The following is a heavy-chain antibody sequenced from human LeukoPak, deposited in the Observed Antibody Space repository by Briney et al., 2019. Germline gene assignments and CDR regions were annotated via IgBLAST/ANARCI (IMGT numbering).Heavy chain of an antibody. J-gene: IGHJ4*02. Sequence: SETLSLXCTVSGGSISSYYWSWIRQPAGKGLEWIGRIYTSGSTNYNPSLKSRVTMSVDTSKNQFSLKLSSVTAADTAVYYCVPYYYDSSGYYYAPGWGQGTLVTVSS. D-gene: IGHD3-22*01. CDR1: GGSISSYY. CDR2: IYTSGST. CDR3: VPYYYDSSGYYYAPG. V-gene: IGHV4-4*07.